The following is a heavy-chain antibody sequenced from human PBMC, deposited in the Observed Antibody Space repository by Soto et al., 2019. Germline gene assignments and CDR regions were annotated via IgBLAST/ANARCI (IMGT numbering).Heavy chain of an antibody. Sequence: SQTLSLTCAVYGGSFSGYYWSWILQPPGKGLEWIGRIYATGTTDYNPSLKSRVMMSVDTSKKQFSLKLRSVTAADTAVYYCVRDGTKTLRDWFDPWGQGISVTVSS. D-gene: IGHD1-1*01. CDR3: VRDGTKTLRDWFDP. CDR1: GGSFSGYY. CDR2: IYATGTT. J-gene: IGHJ5*02. V-gene: IGHV4-59*10.